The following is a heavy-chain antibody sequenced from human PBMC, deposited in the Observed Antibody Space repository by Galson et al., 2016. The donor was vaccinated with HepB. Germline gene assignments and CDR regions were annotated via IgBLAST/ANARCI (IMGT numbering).Heavy chain of an antibody. CDR2: ITPEGSDT. J-gene: IGHJ4*02. CDR3: ARDGISSLDQ. Sequence: SLRLSCAASGFTFSSYGMHWVRQAPGKGLDWVALITPEGSDTYYADAVKGRFTISRDNSKNTLSLQMNSLRAEDTAIYHCARDGISSLDQWGQGILVTVSS. CDR1: GFTFSSYG. D-gene: IGHD2/OR15-2a*01. V-gene: IGHV3-30*03.